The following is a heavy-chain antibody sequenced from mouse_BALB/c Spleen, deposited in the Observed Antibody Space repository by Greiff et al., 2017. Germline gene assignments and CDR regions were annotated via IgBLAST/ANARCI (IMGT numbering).Heavy chain of an antibody. CDR1: GFTFSDYY. J-gene: IGHJ4*01. V-gene: IGHV5-4*02. CDR2: ISDGGSYT. D-gene: IGHD2-4*01. Sequence: EVKLMEPGGGLVKPGGSLKLSCAASGFTFSDYYMYWVRQTPEKRLEWVATISDGGSYTYYPDSVKGRFTISRDNAKNTLYLQMSSLKSEDTAMYYCARERGLRRFHYAMDYWGQGTSVTVSS. CDR3: ARERGLRRFHYAMDY.